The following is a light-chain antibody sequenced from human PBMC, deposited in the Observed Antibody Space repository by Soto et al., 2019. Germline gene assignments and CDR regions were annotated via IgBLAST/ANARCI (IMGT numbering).Light chain of an antibody. V-gene: IGKV1-5*01. CDR1: QSINNL. CDR3: QQYDNWPWT. Sequence: VQMPQSPSTLSASVGDRVTITCRASQSINNLLAWYQQKPGKAPKFLIYDVSTLESGVPSRFSGSGSGTEFTLTISSLQSEDFAVYFCQQYDNWPWTFGQGTKVDIK. J-gene: IGKJ1*01. CDR2: DVS.